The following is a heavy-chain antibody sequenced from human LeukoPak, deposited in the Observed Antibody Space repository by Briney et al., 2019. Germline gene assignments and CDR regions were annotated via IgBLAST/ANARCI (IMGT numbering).Heavy chain of an antibody. CDR3: ARDWGAYYHFFDY. Sequence: GGSLRLSCEVSGFSMSVYWMSWVRQAPGKGLEWVGNIKQDGSERNYVDSVKGRFTISRDNAKKSLYLQMNSLRAEDTAVYYCARDWGAYYHFFDYWGQGTLVTVSS. CDR2: IKQDGSER. J-gene: IGHJ4*02. V-gene: IGHV3-7*01. D-gene: IGHD3-22*01. CDR1: GFSMSVYW.